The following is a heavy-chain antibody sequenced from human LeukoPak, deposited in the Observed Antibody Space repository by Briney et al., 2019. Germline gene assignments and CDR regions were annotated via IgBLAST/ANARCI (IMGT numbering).Heavy chain of an antibody. J-gene: IGHJ3*01. CDR3: TREFSPEDAFDL. CDR2: VNTYGTNT. CDR1: GFTLTNNW. Sequence: GGSLRLSCTASGFTLTNNWMHWVRQVPGKGLEWVSRVNTYGTNTNYADSVRGRFTISRDNAKNTLYLQMDSLRAEDSAIYYCTREFSPEDAFDLWGQGTRVTVSS. V-gene: IGHV3-74*01.